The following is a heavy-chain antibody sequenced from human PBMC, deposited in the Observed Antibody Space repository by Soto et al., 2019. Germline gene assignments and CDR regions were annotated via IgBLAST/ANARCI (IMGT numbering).Heavy chain of an antibody. J-gene: IGHJ6*02. CDR3: ARGRSSNCLTYYSYGMDV. V-gene: IGHV3-30-3*01. Sequence: QVRLVESGGGVVQPGRSLRLSCAASEITFTDYAFHWVRQAPGEGLEWVAFISHDAINKYYAASVRGRFTASTDSSKNTLYLQMNGLRPEATAVYYCARGRSSNCLTYYSYGMDVWGQGTTVTVSS. CDR2: ISHDAINK. D-gene: IGHD4-4*01. CDR1: EITFTDYA.